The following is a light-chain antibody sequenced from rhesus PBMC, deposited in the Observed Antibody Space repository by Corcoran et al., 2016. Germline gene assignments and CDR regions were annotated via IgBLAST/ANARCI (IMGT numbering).Light chain of an antibody. CDR3: QHYYDNPPT. CDR2: AAS. CDR1: QNIYSN. J-gene: IGKJ1*01. Sequence: DIQMTQSPSALSASVGDRVTISCRASQNIYSNLAWYQQKPGKAPKLLIYAASSLQTGIPSLFSGSGSGTDFTLTISSLQPEDSAAYYCQHYYDNPPTFGQGTKVEIK. V-gene: IGKV1S12*01.